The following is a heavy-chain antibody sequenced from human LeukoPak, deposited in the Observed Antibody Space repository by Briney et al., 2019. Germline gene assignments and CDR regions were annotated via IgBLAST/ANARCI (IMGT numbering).Heavy chain of an antibody. CDR1: GFTFSSYA. CDR3: AKDRPGNWNDGNY. D-gene: IGHD1-1*01. CDR2: IGGGGAGT. V-gene: IGHV3-23*01. Sequence: PGGSLRLSCAASGFTFSSYAMSWVRQAPGKGLEWVSTIGGGGAGTYYADSVKGRFTISRDNSKNTLFLQMNSLRAEDTAVYYCAKDRPGNWNDGNYWGQGTLVTVSS. J-gene: IGHJ4*02.